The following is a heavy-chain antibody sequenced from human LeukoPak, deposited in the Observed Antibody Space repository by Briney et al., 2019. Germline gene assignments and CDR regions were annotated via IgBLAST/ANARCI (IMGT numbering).Heavy chain of an antibody. D-gene: IGHD5-18*01. V-gene: IGHV3-48*03. CDR2: ISSSGSTI. CDR3: AKGLDTAMGY. Sequence: GGSLRLSCAASGFTFSSYEMNWVRQAPGKGLEWVSYISSSGSTIYYADSVKGRFTISRDNSKNTLYLQMNSLRAEDTAVYYCAKGLDTAMGYWGQGTLVTVSS. J-gene: IGHJ4*02. CDR1: GFTFSSYE.